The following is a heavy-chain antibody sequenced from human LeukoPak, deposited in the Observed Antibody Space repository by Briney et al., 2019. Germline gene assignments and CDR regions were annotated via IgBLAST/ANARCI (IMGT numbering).Heavy chain of an antibody. CDR1: GYRFTNFW. D-gene: IGHD1-26*01. J-gene: IGHJ3*02. CDR3: ARPMTVGASGDAFDI. V-gene: IGHV5-51*01. CDR2: IYPGDSDI. Sequence: GESLKISCTGSGYRFTNFWIAWVRQMPGKGLEWMGVIYPGDSDIRYSPSFQGQVTISADKSINIAYRQWHSLKASDTAMYYCARPMTVGASGDAFDIWGQGTMVTVS.